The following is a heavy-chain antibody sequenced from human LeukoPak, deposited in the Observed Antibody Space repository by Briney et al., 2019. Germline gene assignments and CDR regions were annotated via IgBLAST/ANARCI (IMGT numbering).Heavy chain of an antibody. J-gene: IGHJ4*02. CDR1: GFAVGTTGMC. CDR3: ARIRSTGSQSFDY. CDR2: SDWDDDK. Sequence: SGPALLQPTPTLTLTCTFSGFAVGTTGMCVTWIRQPPGKALEWLTLSDWDDDKYYNTSLNTMLTISKDTSKNQVVLTMTNMDPVDTSTYYCARIRSTGSQSFDYWGQGTLVTVSS. D-gene: IGHD1-26*01. V-gene: IGHV2-70*01.